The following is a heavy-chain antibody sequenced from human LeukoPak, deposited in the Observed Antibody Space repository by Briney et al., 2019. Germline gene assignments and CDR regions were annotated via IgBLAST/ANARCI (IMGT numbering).Heavy chain of an antibody. V-gene: IGHV1-18*01. J-gene: IGHJ6*02. CDR1: GYTFTSYG. CDR3: ARGTITMVRGVIISHYYYGMDV. CDR2: ISAYNGNT. D-gene: IGHD3-10*01. Sequence: GASVKVSCKASGYTFTSYGISWVRQAPGQGLEWMGWISAYNGNTNCAQKLQGRVTMTTDTSTSTAYMELRSLRSDDTAVYYCARGTITMVRGVIISHYYYGMDVWGQETTVTVSS.